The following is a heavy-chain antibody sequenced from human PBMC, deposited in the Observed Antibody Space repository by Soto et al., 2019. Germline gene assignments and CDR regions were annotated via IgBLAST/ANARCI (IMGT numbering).Heavy chain of an antibody. CDR3: ARLTEEWLSPNFDY. Sequence: PSETLSLTCTVSGGSISSYYWSWIRQPPGKGLEWIGYIYYSGSTNYNPSLKSRVTISVDTSKNQFSLKLSSVTAADTAVYYCARLTEEWLSPNFDYWGQGTLVTVSS. CDR2: IYYSGST. CDR1: GGSISSYY. J-gene: IGHJ4*02. D-gene: IGHD3-3*01. V-gene: IGHV4-59*08.